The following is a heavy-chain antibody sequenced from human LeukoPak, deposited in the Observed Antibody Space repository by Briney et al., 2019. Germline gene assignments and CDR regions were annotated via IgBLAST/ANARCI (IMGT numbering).Heavy chain of an antibody. CDR3: ARVKGNYFTAYYFDY. CDR1: GGSISRSDHY. CDR2: IYYNGIT. J-gene: IGHJ4*02. D-gene: IGHD2/OR15-2a*01. V-gene: IGHV4-30-4*02. Sequence: PSETLSLTCSVSGGSISRSDHYWSWIRQPPGKGLEWIGNIYYNGITYYNPSLKSRVTMSVDTSKNQFSLKLSSVTAADTAVYYCARVKGNYFTAYYFDYWGQGTLVTVSS.